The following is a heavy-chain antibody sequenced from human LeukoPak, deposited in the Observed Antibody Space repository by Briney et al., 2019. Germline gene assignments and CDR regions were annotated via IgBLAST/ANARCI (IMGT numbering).Heavy chain of an antibody. J-gene: IGHJ3*02. CDR1: GGSISSYY. CDR2: IYTSGST. CDR3: ARRDTAMVNDAFDI. Sequence: SETLSLTCTVSGGSISSYYWSWIRQPAGKGLEWIGRIYTSGSTNYNPSLKSRVTISVDTSKNQFSLKLSSVTAADTAVYYCARRDTAMVNDAFDIWGQGTMVTVSS. V-gene: IGHV4-4*07. D-gene: IGHD5-18*01.